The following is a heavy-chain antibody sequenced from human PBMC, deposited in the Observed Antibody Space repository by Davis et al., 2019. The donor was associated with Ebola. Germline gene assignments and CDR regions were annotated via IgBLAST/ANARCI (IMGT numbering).Heavy chain of an antibody. CDR3: AAVGVGDDNDAFDI. CDR1: GFTFTSSA. J-gene: IGHJ3*02. D-gene: IGHD3-22*01. V-gene: IGHV1-58*01. CDR2: IVVGSGNT. Sequence: SVKVSCKASGFTFTSSAVQWVRQARGQRLEWIGWIVVGSGNTNYAQKFQERVTITRDMSTSTAYMELSSLRSEDTAVYYCAAVGVGDDNDAFDIWGQGTMVTVSS.